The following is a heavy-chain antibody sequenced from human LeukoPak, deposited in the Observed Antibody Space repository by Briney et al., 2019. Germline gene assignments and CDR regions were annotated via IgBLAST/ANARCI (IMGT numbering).Heavy chain of an antibody. CDR3: ARDFDGDYYFDY. J-gene: IGHJ4*02. V-gene: IGHV3-48*03. D-gene: IGHD4-17*01. Sequence: PGGSLSLSCAASGVTFSSYEVNWGRQAPGKGLEWVSYISSSGSTIYYADSVKGRFAISRDNAKNTLYLQMNSLRAEDTAVYYCARDFDGDYYFDYWGQGTLVTVSS. CDR2: ISSSGSTI. CDR1: GVTFSSYE.